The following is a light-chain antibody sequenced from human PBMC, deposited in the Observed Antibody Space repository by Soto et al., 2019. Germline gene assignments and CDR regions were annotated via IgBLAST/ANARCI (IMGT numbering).Light chain of an antibody. CDR1: SSDVGGYNY. V-gene: IGLV2-8*02. CDR3: SSYAGSNNFGV. J-gene: IGLJ1*01. Sequence: RSPWPSFTNYCTGTSSDVGGYNYVSWYQQHPGKAPKLMIYEVSKRPSGVPDRFSGSKSGNTASLTVSGLQAEDEADYYCSSYAGSNNFGVFGTGTKVTVL. CDR2: EVS.